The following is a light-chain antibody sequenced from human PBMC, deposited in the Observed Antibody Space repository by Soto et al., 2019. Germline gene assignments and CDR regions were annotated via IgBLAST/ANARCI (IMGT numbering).Light chain of an antibody. J-gene: IGKJ1*01. Sequence: ETVMTQSPVTLSVSPGERATLSCRASQSVTSNLAWHQQKPGQAPRLLIYGAFSRATGIPARFSGSGSGTEFTLSISSLQSEDFGVYFCQQYNNWSWTFGQGTKVEIK. CDR2: GAF. V-gene: IGKV3-15*01. CDR3: QQYNNWSWT. CDR1: QSVTSN.